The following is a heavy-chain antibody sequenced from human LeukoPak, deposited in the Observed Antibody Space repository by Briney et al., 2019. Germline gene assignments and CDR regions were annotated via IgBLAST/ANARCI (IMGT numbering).Heavy chain of an antibody. D-gene: IGHD1-26*01. Sequence: SGGSLRLSCAASGFTFSSYAMSWVRQAPGKGLEWVPAISGSGGSTYYADSVKGRFTISRDNSKNTLYLQMNSLRAEDTAVYYCAKETYSGSYYGLDYWGQGTLVTVSS. CDR3: AKETYSGSYYGLDY. CDR2: ISGSGGST. V-gene: IGHV3-23*01. J-gene: IGHJ4*02. CDR1: GFTFSSYA.